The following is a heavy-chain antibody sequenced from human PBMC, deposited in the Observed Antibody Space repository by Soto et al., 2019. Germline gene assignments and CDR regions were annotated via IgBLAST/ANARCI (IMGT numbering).Heavy chain of an antibody. CDR1: GYKFTTYF. CDR3: VRGYCTTSPCSGDFQF. Sequence: ASVKVSCKASGYKFTTYFIHCVRQAPGQGLEWMGMIHPSGDTGYAQKFRGRVTMTIDTSTTTAYMELRNLTSEDTAVYFSVRGYCTTSPCSGDFQFWGQGTLVTVSS. CDR2: IHPSGDT. J-gene: IGHJ1*01. V-gene: IGHV1-46*01. D-gene: IGHD2-15*01.